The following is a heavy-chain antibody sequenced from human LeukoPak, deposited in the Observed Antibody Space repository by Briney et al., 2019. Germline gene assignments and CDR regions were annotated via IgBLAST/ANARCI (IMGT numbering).Heavy chain of an antibody. J-gene: IGHJ1*01. D-gene: IGHD2-21*01. CDR3: VVTRTRGDH. CDR2: INQEGNDK. V-gene: IGHV3-7*03. CDR1: GFTFRNYW. Sequence: GGSLRLSCVASGFTFRNYWMTWGRQAPGKGLEWVANINQEGNDKYYVDSVKGRFTISRDNTKNSLFLQMNSLRAEDTAVYYCVVTRTRGDHWGQGTLVTVSS.